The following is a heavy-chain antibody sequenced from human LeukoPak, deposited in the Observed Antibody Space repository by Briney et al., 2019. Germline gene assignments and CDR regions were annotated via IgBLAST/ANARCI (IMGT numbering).Heavy chain of an antibody. J-gene: IGHJ3*02. Sequence: ASVKVSCKASGYTFTSYGISWVRQAPGQGLEWMGWISAYNGNTNYAQKLQGRVTVTTDTSTSTAYMELRSLRSDDTAVYYCARARIAAAYDAFDIWGQGTMVTVSS. V-gene: IGHV1-18*01. CDR3: ARARIAAAYDAFDI. CDR1: GYTFTSYG. CDR2: ISAYNGNT. D-gene: IGHD6-13*01.